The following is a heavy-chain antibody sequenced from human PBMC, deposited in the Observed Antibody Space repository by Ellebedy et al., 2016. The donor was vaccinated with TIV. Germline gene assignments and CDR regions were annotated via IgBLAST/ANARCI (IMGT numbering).Heavy chain of an antibody. Sequence: GESLKISXAASGFTFSSYWMNWARQAPGKGLEWVASINLDGSQGYYMDSVKGRFTISRENARNSLSLQMNSLTAGDTAMYYCVRSGRIAGAGNNGAFDLWGQGTLVTVSS. CDR1: GFTFSSYW. J-gene: IGHJ3*01. D-gene: IGHD6-13*01. CDR2: INLDGSQG. V-gene: IGHV3-7*01. CDR3: VRSGRIAGAGNNGAFDL.